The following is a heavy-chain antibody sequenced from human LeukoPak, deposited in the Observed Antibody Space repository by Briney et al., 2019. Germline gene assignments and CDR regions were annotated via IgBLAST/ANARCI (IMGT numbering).Heavy chain of an antibody. J-gene: IGHJ4*02. Sequence: SETLSLTCTVSGGSISSYYWSWIRQPPGKGLEWIGYIHYSGITNYNPSLKSRVTISVDTSKNQFSLKLSSVTAADTAVYYCAREPHGTGLLFDYWGRGTLVTVSS. CDR2: IHYSGIT. D-gene: IGHD6-19*01. CDR3: AREPHGTGLLFDY. CDR1: GGSISSYY. V-gene: IGHV4-59*01.